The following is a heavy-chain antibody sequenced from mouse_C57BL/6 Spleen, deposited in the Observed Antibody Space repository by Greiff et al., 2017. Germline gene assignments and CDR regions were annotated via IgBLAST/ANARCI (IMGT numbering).Heavy chain of an antibody. Sequence: EVQLVESGGGLVKPGGSLKLSCAASGFTFSSYAMSWVRQTPEKRLAWVATISDGGSYTYSPDNVKGRFTISRDNAKNNLYLQMSHLKSEDTAMYYCARDEYYGSYAMDYWGQGTSVTVSS. V-gene: IGHV5-4*01. D-gene: IGHD1-1*01. CDR1: GFTFSSYA. CDR3: ARDEYYGSYAMDY. J-gene: IGHJ4*01. CDR2: ISDGGSYT.